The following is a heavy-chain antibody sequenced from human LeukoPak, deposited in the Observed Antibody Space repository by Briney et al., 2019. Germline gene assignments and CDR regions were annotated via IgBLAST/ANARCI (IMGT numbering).Heavy chain of an antibody. CDR1: GFTLSNYW. V-gene: IGHV3-11*04. CDR2: ISSSGSTV. J-gene: IGHJ4*02. D-gene: IGHD6-6*01. CDR3: ARDRIAARQLADY. Sequence: GGSLRLSCAAAGFTLSNYWMSWIRQAPGKGLEWVSYISSSGSTVYYADSVKGRFTISRDNAKNSLYLQMNSLRAEDTAVYYCARDRIAARQLADYWGQGTLVTVSS.